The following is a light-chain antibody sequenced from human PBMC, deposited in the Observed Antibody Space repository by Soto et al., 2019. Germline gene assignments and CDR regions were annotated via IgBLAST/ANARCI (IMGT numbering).Light chain of an antibody. Sequence: EIVMTQSPATLSVSPGERATLSCRASQSINSNLAWYQQKPGQAPRLLMFGASTRATGIPARFSGSGSGKEFTLTISSLQSEDFAVYYCQQYDNWPSTFGQGTRLEIK. CDR2: GAS. V-gene: IGKV3-15*01. CDR1: QSINSN. CDR3: QQYDNWPST. J-gene: IGKJ5*01.